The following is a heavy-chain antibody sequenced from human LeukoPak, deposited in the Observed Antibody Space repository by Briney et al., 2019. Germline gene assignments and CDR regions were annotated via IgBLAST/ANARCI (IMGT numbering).Heavy chain of an antibody. CDR1: GYTFTNYY. V-gene: IGHV1-2*02. CDR3: AKDAIVRDYSNSDY. CDR2: INPNSGGT. J-gene: IGHJ4*02. Sequence: ASVKVSCKASGYTFTNYYIHWVRQAPGQGLEWMGWINPNSGGTNYAQKFQGRVTMTRNTSISTAYMELSRLTSDDTAVYYCAKDAIVRDYSNSDYWGQGTLVTVSS. D-gene: IGHD4-11*01.